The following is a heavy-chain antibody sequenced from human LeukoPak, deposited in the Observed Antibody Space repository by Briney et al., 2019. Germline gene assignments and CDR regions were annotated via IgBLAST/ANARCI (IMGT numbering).Heavy chain of an antibody. Sequence: GGSLRLSCAASGFTFSDHYMDWVRQAPGKGLKWVGRTRNKAKSYTTEYAASVKGRFTVSRDDSKSSLYLQMNSLKTEDTAVYYCARGVSDSGYYYMDVWGTGTTVTVSS. CDR2: TRNKAKSYTT. V-gene: IGHV3-72*01. CDR1: GFTFSDHY. D-gene: IGHD2-15*01. CDR3: ARGVSDSGYYYMDV. J-gene: IGHJ6*03.